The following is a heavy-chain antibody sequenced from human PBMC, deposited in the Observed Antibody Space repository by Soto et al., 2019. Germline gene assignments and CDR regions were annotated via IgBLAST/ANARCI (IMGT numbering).Heavy chain of an antibody. CDR1: GYTFTSYY. J-gene: IGHJ3*02. Sequence: GASVKVSCKASGYTFTSYYMHWVRQAPGQGLEWMGIINPSGGSTSYAQKFQGRVTMTRDTSTSTVYMELSSLRSEDTAVYYCARDPDTMIVVSQDAFDIWGQGTMVTVSS. CDR2: INPSGGST. V-gene: IGHV1-46*01. CDR3: ARDPDTMIVVSQDAFDI. D-gene: IGHD3-22*01.